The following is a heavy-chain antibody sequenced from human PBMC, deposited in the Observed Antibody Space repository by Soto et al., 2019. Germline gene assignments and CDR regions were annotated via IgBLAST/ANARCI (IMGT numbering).Heavy chain of an antibody. CDR1: GGSISSSNW. CDR2: IYHSGST. D-gene: IGHD6-19*01. J-gene: IGHJ4*02. V-gene: IGHV4-4*02. Sequence: QVQLQELGPGLVKPSGTLSLTCAVSGGSISSSNWWSWVRQPPGKGLEWIGEIYHSGSTNYNPSLKSRVTISVDKSKNQFSLKLSSVTAADTAVYYCAREIVGYSSGWYVDYWGQGTLVTVSS. CDR3: AREIVGYSSGWYVDY.